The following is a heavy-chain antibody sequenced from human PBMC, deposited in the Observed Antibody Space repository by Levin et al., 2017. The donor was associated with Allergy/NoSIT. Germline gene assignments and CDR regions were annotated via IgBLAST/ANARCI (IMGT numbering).Heavy chain of an antibody. J-gene: IGHJ4*02. CDR2: ISGSGGST. V-gene: IGHV3-23*01. D-gene: IGHD1-26*01. Sequence: GESLKISCAASGFTFSSYAMSWVRQAPGKGLEWVSAISGSGGSTYYADSVKGRFTIPRDNSKNTLYLQMNSLRAEDTAVYYCAKDLRFGYSGSNYFDYWGQGTLVTVSS. CDR3: AKDLRFGYSGSNYFDY. CDR1: GFTFSSYA.